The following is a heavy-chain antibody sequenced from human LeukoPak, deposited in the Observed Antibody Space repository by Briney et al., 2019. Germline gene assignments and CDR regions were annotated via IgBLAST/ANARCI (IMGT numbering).Heavy chain of an antibody. J-gene: IGHJ4*02. Sequence: SETLSLTCAVYGGSFSGYYWSWIRQPPRKGLEWIGEINHSGSTNYNPSLKSRVTISVDTSKNQFSLKLSSVTAADTAVYYCARMKGYYYDSSGYYRYWGQGTLVTVSS. D-gene: IGHD3-22*01. V-gene: IGHV4-34*01. CDR1: GGSFSGYY. CDR3: ARMKGYYYDSSGYYRY. CDR2: INHSGST.